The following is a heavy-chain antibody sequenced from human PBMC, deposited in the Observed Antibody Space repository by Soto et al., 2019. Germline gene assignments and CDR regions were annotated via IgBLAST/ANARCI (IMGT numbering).Heavy chain of an antibody. Sequence: SISSSSYYWGWIRQPPGKGLEWIGSIYYSGSTYYNPSLKSRVTISVDTSKNQFSLKLSSVTAADTAVYYCARQLENTAMVPYYYYMDVWGKGTTVTVSS. CDR3: ARQLENTAMVPYYYYMDV. V-gene: IGHV4-39*01. CDR1: SISSSSYY. D-gene: IGHD5-18*01. J-gene: IGHJ6*03. CDR2: IYYSGST.